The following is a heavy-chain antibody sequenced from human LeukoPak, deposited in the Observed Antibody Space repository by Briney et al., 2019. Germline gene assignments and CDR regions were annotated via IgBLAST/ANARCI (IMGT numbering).Heavy chain of an antibody. CDR1: GGSVSSGTYY. CDR3: ARNVSRGFDP. CDR2: ISYSGAT. J-gene: IGHJ5*02. V-gene: IGHV4-61*01. Sequence: SETLSLTYTVSGGSVSSGTYYWTWIRQPPGKGLEWIGYISYSGATKYSPSLKSRVTISVDTSKNQFSLKLTSVTAADTAVYYCARNVSRGFDPWGQGTLVTVSS. D-gene: IGHD3-10*01.